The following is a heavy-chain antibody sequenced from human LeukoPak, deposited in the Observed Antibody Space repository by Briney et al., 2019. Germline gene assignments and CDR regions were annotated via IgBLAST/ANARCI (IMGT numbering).Heavy chain of an antibody. J-gene: IGHJ4*02. CDR1: GGSISSGSYY. V-gene: IGHV4-61*02. CDR2: IYTSGST. Sequence: SETLSLTCTVSGGSISSGSYYWSWIRQPAGKGLEWIGRIYTSGSTNYNPPLKSRVTISVDTSKNQFSLKLSSVTAADTAVYYCASSDSSGYYDNWGQGTLVTVSS. D-gene: IGHD3-22*01. CDR3: ASSDSSGYYDN.